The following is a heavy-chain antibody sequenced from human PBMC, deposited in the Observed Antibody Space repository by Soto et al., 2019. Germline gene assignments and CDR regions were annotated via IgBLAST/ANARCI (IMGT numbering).Heavy chain of an antibody. CDR3: ASKLRSPPLYYYYGMDV. CDR2: ISSSSSYI. CDR1: GFTFSSYS. D-gene: IGHD3-16*01. Sequence: PGGSLRLSCAASGFTFSSYSMNWVRQAPGKGLEWVSSISSSSSYIYYADSVKGRFTISRDNAKSSLYLQMNSLRAEDTAVYYCASKLRSPPLYYYYGMDVWGQGTTVTVSS. J-gene: IGHJ6*02. V-gene: IGHV3-21*04.